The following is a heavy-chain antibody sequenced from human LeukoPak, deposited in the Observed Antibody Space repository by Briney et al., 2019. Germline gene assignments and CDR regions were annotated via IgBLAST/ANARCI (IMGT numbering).Heavy chain of an antibody. V-gene: IGHV1-69*04. Sequence: SVKVSCKASGGTFSSYAISWVRQAPGQGLEWMGRIIPILGIANYAQKFQGRVTITADKSTSTAYMELSSLRSEDTAVYYCARDSGYDHEDYWGQGTLVTVSS. CDR1: GGTFSSYA. CDR2: IIPILGIA. D-gene: IGHD5-12*01. CDR3: ARDSGYDHEDY. J-gene: IGHJ4*02.